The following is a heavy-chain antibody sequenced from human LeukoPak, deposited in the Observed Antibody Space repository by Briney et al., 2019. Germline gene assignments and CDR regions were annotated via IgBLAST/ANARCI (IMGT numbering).Heavy chain of an antibody. CDR3: ARDQAYCGGDCYFDF. J-gene: IGHJ4*02. Sequence: PSETLSLTCAVSNYSISSAYYWGWIRQPPGKGLEGIGSIYHRGSGDYNPSLKSRVTISVDTSKNQFSLKLKSVTAADTAVYYCARDQAYCGGDCYFDFWGQGTLVTVSS. V-gene: IGHV4-38-2*02. CDR2: IYHRGSG. CDR1: NYSISSAYY. D-gene: IGHD2-21*02.